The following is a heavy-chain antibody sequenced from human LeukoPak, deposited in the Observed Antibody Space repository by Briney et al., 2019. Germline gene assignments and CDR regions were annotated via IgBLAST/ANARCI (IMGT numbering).Heavy chain of an antibody. CDR2: INPNSGGT. D-gene: IGHD6-25*01. Sequence: ASVKVSCKASGYTFTGYYMHWVRQAPGQGLEWMGWINPNSGGTNYAQKFQGRVAMTRDTSISTAYMELSRLRSDDTAVYYCARGAAGYYYYMDVWGKGTTVTVSS. CDR1: GYTFTGYY. J-gene: IGHJ6*03. CDR3: ARGAAGYYYYMDV. V-gene: IGHV1-2*02.